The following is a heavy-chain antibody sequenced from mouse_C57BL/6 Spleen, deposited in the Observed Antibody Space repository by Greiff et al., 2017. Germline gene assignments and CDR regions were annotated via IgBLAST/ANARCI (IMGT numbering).Heavy chain of an antibody. CDR2: INPNNGGT. V-gene: IGHV1-22*01. CDR1: GYTFTDYN. CDR3: ARRNSCYGIYTGLAY. Sequence: EVQLQQSGPELVKPGASVKMSCKASGYTFTDYNIHWVKQSHGKSLEWIGYINPNNGGTSYNQKFKGKATLTANKYYSTAYMALRSLTSEESAVYYCARRNSCYGIYTGLAYGGQGTLVTVS. D-gene: IGHD2-1*01. J-gene: IGHJ3*01.